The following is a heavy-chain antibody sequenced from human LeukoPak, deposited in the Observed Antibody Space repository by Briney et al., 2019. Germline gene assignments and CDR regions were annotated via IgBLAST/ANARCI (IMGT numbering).Heavy chain of an antibody. Sequence: GGSLRLSCAASGFAFSTYGMHWVRQAPGKGLEWVAVISYDGSDKYYRDSVRGRFTISRDDSRNTLYLQMNSLRAEDTAVYYCAKSGCSSTSCYVNYWGQGTLVTVSS. CDR1: GFAFSTYG. J-gene: IGHJ4*02. V-gene: IGHV3-30*18. CDR2: ISYDGSDK. D-gene: IGHD2-2*01. CDR3: AKSGCSSTSCYVNY.